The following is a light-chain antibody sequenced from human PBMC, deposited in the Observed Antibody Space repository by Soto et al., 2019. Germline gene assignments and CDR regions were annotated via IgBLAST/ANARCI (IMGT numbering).Light chain of an antibody. CDR2: EVS. CDR1: SSDVGGYNY. Sequence: QSVLTQPASVSGSRGQSITGSCTGTSSDVGGYNYVSWYQHHPGRAPKLIIYEVSNRPSGVSNRFSGSKSGNTAFLTISGLQAEDEADYYCTSYTTTSARVFGSGTKVTVL. J-gene: IGLJ1*01. V-gene: IGLV2-14*01. CDR3: TSYTTTSARV.